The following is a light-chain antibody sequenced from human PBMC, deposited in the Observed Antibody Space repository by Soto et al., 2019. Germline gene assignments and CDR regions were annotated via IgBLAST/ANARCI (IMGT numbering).Light chain of an antibody. Sequence: QTMVTQSPSASASLGASVKLTCTLSSVHSSYAIAWHQQQPEKGPRYLMKLNSDGSHRKGDGIPGRFSGSSSGAERYLTISSLQSEDEADYYCQTWGTGIVVFGGGTKVTVL. V-gene: IGLV4-69*01. CDR2: LNSDGSH. J-gene: IGLJ2*01. CDR1: SVHSSYA. CDR3: QTWGTGIVV.